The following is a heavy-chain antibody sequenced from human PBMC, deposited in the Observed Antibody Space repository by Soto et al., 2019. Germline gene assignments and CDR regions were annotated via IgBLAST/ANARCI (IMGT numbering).Heavy chain of an antibody. CDR3: AGVGTYCSGGRCYSEGVDY. CDR1: GGTFSTYA. D-gene: IGHD2-15*01. CDR2: IIPMFGTP. J-gene: IGHJ4*02. V-gene: IGHV1-69*12. Sequence: QVQLVQSGAEVKRPGSSVKVSCKASGGTFSTYAVSWVRQAPGQGLEWMGGIIPMFGTPNYADEFQDRLTITAEESTGKAYIGLGRLRFEETAVYYCAGVGTYCSGGRCYSEGVDYWGQGTLVTVSS.